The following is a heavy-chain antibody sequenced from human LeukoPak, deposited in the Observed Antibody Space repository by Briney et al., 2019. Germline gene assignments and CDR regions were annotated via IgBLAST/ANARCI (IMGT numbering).Heavy chain of an antibody. J-gene: IGHJ4*02. CDR2: ISSSGSTK. CDR1: GFTLSDYY. V-gene: IGHV3-11*04. D-gene: IGHD4-23*01. CDR3: ARDYGGSSPFDY. Sequence: GGSLRLSCVASGFTLSDYYMSWIRQAPGKGLEWISFISSSGSTKYYADSVKGRFTISRDNAKNSLYLQMNSLRAEDTAVYYCARDYGGSSPFDYWGQGTLVTVSS.